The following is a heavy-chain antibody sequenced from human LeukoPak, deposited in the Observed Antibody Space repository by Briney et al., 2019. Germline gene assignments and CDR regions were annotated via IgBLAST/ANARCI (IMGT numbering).Heavy chain of an antibody. J-gene: IGHJ4*02. CDR3: ARGTAAAGKRKPTKFDY. Sequence: ASVKVSCKASGYTFTSYDINWVRQATGQGLEWMGWMNPNSGNTGYAQKFQGRVTMTRNTSISTAYMELSSLRSEDTAVYYCARGTAAAGKRKPTKFDYWGQGTLVTVSS. CDR2: MNPNSGNT. CDR1: GYTFTSYD. V-gene: IGHV1-8*01. D-gene: IGHD6-13*01.